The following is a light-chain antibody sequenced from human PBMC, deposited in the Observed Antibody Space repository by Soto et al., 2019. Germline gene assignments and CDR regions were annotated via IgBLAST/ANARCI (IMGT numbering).Light chain of an antibody. CDR1: QSVSSY. CDR3: QQRSNWPPMYT. V-gene: IGKV3-11*01. Sequence: ETVLTQSPATLSLSPGERATLSCRASQSVSSYLAWYQQKPGQAPRLLIYDASNRATGIPARFSGSGSGTDFTLTISSLEPEDFAVYSCQQRSNWPPMYTFGQGTKLEIK. CDR2: DAS. J-gene: IGKJ2*01.